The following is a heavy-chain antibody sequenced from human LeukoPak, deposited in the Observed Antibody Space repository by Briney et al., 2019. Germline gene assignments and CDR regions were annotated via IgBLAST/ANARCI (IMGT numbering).Heavy chain of an antibody. Sequence: ASVKVSCKASGYTFTSYAMHWGRRAPGQRLEWMGWINAGNGNTKYSQEFQGRVTITRDTSASTAFMELSSLRSEDMAVYYCARTYGDSRDWFDPWGQGTLVTVSS. CDR2: INAGNGNT. D-gene: IGHD4-17*01. V-gene: IGHV1-3*03. CDR3: ARTYGDSRDWFDP. CDR1: GYTFTSYA. J-gene: IGHJ5*02.